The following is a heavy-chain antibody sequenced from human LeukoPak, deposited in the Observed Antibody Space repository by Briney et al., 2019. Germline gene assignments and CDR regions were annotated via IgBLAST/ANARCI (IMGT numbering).Heavy chain of an antibody. V-gene: IGHV3-23*01. Sequence: PGGSLRLSCAASGFTFSNYAMSGVRQAPGKGLEWASAITGGGSGIYYADSMKSRFTISRDNSKNTLYLQLNGLRAEDTAVYYCAKWGDYDVLTGYYVSDYWGQGTLVTVSS. CDR2: ITGGGSGI. CDR1: GFTFSNYA. CDR3: AKWGDYDVLTGYYVSDY. D-gene: IGHD3-9*01. J-gene: IGHJ4*02.